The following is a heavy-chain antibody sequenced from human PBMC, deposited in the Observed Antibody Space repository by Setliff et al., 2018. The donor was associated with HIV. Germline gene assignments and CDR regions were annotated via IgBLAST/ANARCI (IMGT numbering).Heavy chain of an antibody. D-gene: IGHD3-22*01. V-gene: IGHV1-3*03. J-gene: IGHJ6*03. CDR3: ARATNYYDSSNYYMDV. CDR2: INAGNGNT. Sequence: ASVKVSCKASGYTFTSYAMHWVRQAPGQRLEWMGWINAGNGNTKYSQEFQGRVTITRDTSASTAYMELSNLRSEDMAVYYCARATNYYDSSNYYMDVWGKGTTVTVSS. CDR1: GYTFTSYA.